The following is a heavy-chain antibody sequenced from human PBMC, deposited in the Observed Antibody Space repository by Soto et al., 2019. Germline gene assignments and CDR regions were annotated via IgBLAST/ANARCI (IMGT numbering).Heavy chain of an antibody. Sequence: GGSLRLSCAASGFTVSSNYMSWVRQAPGKGLEWVSVIYSGGSTYYADSVKGRFTISRDNSKNTLYLQMKSLRAEDTAVYYCASYCSGGSCYSRTDAFDIWGQGTMVTVSS. CDR2: IYSGGST. CDR3: ASYCSGGSCYSRTDAFDI. CDR1: GFTVSSNY. J-gene: IGHJ3*02. V-gene: IGHV3-66*01. D-gene: IGHD2-15*01.